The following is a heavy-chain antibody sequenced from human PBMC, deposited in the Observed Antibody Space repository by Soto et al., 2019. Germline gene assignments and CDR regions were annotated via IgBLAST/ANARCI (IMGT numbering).Heavy chain of an antibody. CDR1: GFTFSSYA. V-gene: IGHV3-23*01. Sequence: EVQLLESGGGLVQPGGSLRLSCAASGFTFSSYAMSWVRQAPGKGLEWVSAISGSGGSTYYADSVKGRFTISRDNAKNTLYLEMNSLSAEATAVYDCAKGETYWYFDLWGRGTLVTVSS. CDR2: ISGSGGST. J-gene: IGHJ2*01. CDR3: AKGETYWYFDL.